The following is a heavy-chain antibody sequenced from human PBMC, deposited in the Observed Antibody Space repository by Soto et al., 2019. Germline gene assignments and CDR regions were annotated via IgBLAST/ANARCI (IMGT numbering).Heavy chain of an antibody. D-gene: IGHD6-13*01. V-gene: IGHV3-30*18. Sequence: PGGSLRLSCAASGFTFSSYGMHWVRQAPGKGLEWVAVISYDGSNKYYADSVKGRFTISRDNSKNTLYLQMNSLRAEDTAVYYCAKDLYSSSWYFYYYYMDVWGKGTTVTVSS. CDR1: GFTFSSYG. J-gene: IGHJ6*03. CDR3: AKDLYSSSWYFYYYYMDV. CDR2: ISYDGSNK.